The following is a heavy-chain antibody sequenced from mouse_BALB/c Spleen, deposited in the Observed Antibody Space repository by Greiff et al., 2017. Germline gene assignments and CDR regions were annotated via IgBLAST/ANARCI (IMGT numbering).Heavy chain of an antibody. CDR3: ARCDGSSYNYAMDY. CDR2: IDPANGNT. D-gene: IGHD1-1*01. Sequence: VQLQQSGAELVKPGASVKLSCTASGFNIKDTYMHWVKQRPEQGLEWIGRIDPANGNTKYDPKFQGKATITADTSSNTAYLQLSSLTSEDTAVYYCARCDGSSYNYAMDYWGQGTSVTVSS. CDR1: GFNIKDTY. V-gene: IGHV14-3*02. J-gene: IGHJ4*01.